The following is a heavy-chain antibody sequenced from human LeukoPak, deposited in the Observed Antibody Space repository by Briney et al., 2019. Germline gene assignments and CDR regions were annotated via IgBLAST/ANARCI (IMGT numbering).Heavy chain of an antibody. Sequence: PSQTLSLTCTVSGGSISSGGYYWSWIRQPPGKGLEWIGYIYHSGSTYYNPSLKSRVTISVDTSKNQFSLKLSSVTAADTAVYYCASQGAMGYFDYWGQGTLVTVSS. CDR3: ASQGAMGYFDY. V-gene: IGHV4-30-2*05. CDR1: GGSISSGGYY. J-gene: IGHJ4*02. CDR2: IYHSGST. D-gene: IGHD3-16*01.